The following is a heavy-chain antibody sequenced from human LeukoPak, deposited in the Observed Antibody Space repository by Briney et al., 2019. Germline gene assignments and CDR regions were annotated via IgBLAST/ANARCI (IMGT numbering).Heavy chain of an antibody. D-gene: IGHD6-13*01. CDR1: GYTFTSNY. Sequence: ASVKVSCKAFGYTFTSNYLHWVRQAPGQGLEWMGWIHPNSGGTNYAQKFQGRVSMTRDTSIRTVYMELSRLRSDDTAVYYCARDRAPSSSYYFDYWGQGTLVTVSS. V-gene: IGHV1-2*02. CDR2: IHPNSGGT. CDR3: ARDRAPSSSYYFDY. J-gene: IGHJ4*02.